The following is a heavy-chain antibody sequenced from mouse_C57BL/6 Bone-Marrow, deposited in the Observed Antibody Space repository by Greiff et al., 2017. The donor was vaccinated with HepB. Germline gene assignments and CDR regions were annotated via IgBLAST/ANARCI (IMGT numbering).Heavy chain of an antibody. Sequence: VQLQESGAELARPGASVKLSCKASGYTFTSYGISWVKQRTGQGLEWIGEIYPRSGNTYYNEKFKGKATLTADKSSSTAYMELRSLTSEDSAVYFCARPITTVVAHFDYWGQGTTLTVSS. V-gene: IGHV1-81*01. CDR1: GYTFTSYG. CDR2: IYPRSGNT. J-gene: IGHJ2*01. D-gene: IGHD1-1*01. CDR3: ARPITTVVAHFDY.